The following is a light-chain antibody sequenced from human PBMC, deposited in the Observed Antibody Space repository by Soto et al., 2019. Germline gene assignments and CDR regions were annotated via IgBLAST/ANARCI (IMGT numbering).Light chain of an antibody. CDR1: QSVSSN. J-gene: IGKJ1*01. CDR3: QQYNNWPRT. V-gene: IGKV3-15*01. Sequence: EIVMTQSPATLSVSPGERATLSCRASQSVSSNLAWYQQKPGQAPRLLIYGASTRATSIPVRFSGSGSGTEFTLTISSLQSEDFAVYYCQQYNNWPRTFGQGTKVDIK. CDR2: GAS.